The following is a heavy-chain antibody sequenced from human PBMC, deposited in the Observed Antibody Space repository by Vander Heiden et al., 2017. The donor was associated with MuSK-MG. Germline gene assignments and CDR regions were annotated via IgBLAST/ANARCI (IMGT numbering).Heavy chain of an antibody. J-gene: IGHJ5*02. CDR2: INHSGST. CDR3: ARALRDWFLEWFPPPSVNWFDP. D-gene: IGHD3-3*01. V-gene: IGHV4-34*01. Sequence: QVQLQQWGAGLLKPSETLSLTCAVYGGSFSGYYWSCIRQPPGKGLEWIGEINHSGSTNYNPSLKSRVTISVDTSKNQFSLKLSSVTAADTAVYYCARALRDWFLEWFPPPSVNWFDPWGQGTLVTVSS. CDR1: GGSFSGYY.